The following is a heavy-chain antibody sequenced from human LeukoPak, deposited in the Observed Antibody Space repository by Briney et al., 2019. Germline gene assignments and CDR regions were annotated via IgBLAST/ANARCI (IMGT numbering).Heavy chain of an antibody. CDR3: ARGKGGVVVRGKEDRTLYYMDV. V-gene: IGHV4-34*01. J-gene: IGHJ6*03. CDR1: GGSFSGYY. Sequence: PSETLSLTCAVYGGSFSGYYWSWIRQPPGKGLEWIGEINHSGSTNYNPSLKSRVTISVDTSKNQFSLKLSSVTSADTAVYYCARGKGGVVVRGKEDRTLYYMDVWGKGTTVTVSS. D-gene: IGHD3-10*01. CDR2: INHSGST.